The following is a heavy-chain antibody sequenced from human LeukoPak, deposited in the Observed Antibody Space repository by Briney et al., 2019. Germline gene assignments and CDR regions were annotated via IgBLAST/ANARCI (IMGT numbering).Heavy chain of an antibody. J-gene: IGHJ4*02. CDR2: IRYDGSNK. CDR1: GFTFSSYG. Sequence: GGSLRLSCAASGFTFSSYGMHWVRQAPGKGLEWVAFIRYDGSNKYYADSVKGRFTISRDNSKNTLYLQMNSLRAEDTAVYYCAKHLWRDLLSFGEGYYFGYWGQGTLVTVSS. D-gene: IGHD3-10*01. V-gene: IGHV3-30*02. CDR3: AKHLWRDLLSFGEGYYFGY.